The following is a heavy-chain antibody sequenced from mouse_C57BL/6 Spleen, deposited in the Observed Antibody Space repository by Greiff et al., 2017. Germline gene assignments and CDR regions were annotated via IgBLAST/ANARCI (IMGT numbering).Heavy chain of an antibody. Sequence: EVQRVESGGGLVQPGGSLSLSCAASGFTFTDYYMSWVRQPPGKALEWLGFIRNKANGYTTEYSASVKGRFTISRDNSQSILYLQMNALRAEDSATYYCARYPGPLDYWGQGTTLTVSS. CDR2: IRNKANGYTT. V-gene: IGHV7-3*01. D-gene: IGHD4-1*01. J-gene: IGHJ2*01. CDR3: ARYPGPLDY. CDR1: GFTFTDYY.